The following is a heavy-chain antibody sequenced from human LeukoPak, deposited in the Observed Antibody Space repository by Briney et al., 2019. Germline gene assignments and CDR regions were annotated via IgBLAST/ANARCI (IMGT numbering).Heavy chain of an antibody. J-gene: IGHJ4*02. V-gene: IGHV1-69*13. Sequence: ASVKVSCKASGGTFSNYAISWVRQAPGQGLEWMGGIIPIFGTANYAQRFKGRVTITADESTNTAYMELSSLRSEDTAVYYCARGWLAETTVVTPYNYWGQGTRVTVSP. D-gene: IGHD4-23*01. CDR1: GGTFSNYA. CDR3: ARGWLAETTVVTPYNY. CDR2: IIPIFGTA.